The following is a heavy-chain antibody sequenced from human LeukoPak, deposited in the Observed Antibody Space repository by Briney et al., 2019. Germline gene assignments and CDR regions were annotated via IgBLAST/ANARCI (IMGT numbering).Heavy chain of an antibody. V-gene: IGHV4-39*01. CDR3: ARHEYSGSYYGLSWFDP. J-gene: IGHJ5*02. D-gene: IGHD1-26*01. Sequence: SEXLSLTCTVSGGSISSSGYYWGWVRQPPGKGREWIASIYYSGSTYYNPSLKSRVTISVDTSKKQLSLKLRSLTAADTAVYYCARHEYSGSYYGLSWFDPWGQGTLVTVSS. CDR1: GGSISSSGYY. CDR2: IYYSGST.